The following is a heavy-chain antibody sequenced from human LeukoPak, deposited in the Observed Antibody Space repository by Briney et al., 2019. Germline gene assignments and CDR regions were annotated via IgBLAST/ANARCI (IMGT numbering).Heavy chain of an antibody. V-gene: IGHV3-13*01. CDR1: GFTFSSYD. CDR3: ARSYYYDSSGYSLLGYGMDV. CDR2: IGTAGDT. J-gene: IGHJ6*02. D-gene: IGHD3-22*01. Sequence: QPGGSLRLSCAASGFTFSSYDMHWVRQATGKGLEWVSAIGTAGDTYYPGSVKGRFTISRENAKNSLYLNMNSLRGGDTAVYYCARSYYYDSSGYSLLGYGMDVWGQGTTVTVSS.